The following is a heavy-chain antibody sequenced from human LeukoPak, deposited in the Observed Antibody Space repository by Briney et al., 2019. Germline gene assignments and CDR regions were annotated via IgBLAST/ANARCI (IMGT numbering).Heavy chain of an antibody. CDR3: AGGSGSVDYFDY. V-gene: IGHV4-59*08. CDR2: IYYSGST. CDR1: GGSISSYY. J-gene: IGHJ4*02. D-gene: IGHD3-22*01. Sequence: SETLSLTCTVSGGSISSYYWSWIRQPPGKGLEWIGYIYYSGSTNYNPSLKSRVTISVDTSKNQFSLKLSSVTAADTAVYYCAGGSGSVDYFDYWGQGTLVTVSS.